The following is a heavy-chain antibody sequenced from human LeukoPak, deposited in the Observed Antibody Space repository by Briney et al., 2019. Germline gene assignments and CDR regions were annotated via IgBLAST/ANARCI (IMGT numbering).Heavy chain of an antibody. D-gene: IGHD5-18*01. CDR3: ARDGGYNYGDHYFDY. CDR1: GFTFSNYE. CDR2: ISSSGSTI. Sequence: PGGSLRLSXAASGFTFSNYEMNWVRQAPGKGLEWVSYISSSGSTIYYADSVKGRFTIFRDNAKNSLDLQMNSLRAEDTAVYYCARDGGYNYGDHYFDYWGQGTLVTVSS. V-gene: IGHV3-48*03. J-gene: IGHJ4*02.